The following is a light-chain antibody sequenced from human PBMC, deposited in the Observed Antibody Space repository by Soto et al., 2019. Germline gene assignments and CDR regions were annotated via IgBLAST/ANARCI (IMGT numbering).Light chain of an antibody. CDR3: SSFRRSNTPHVL. Sequence: QSVLTHPASVSGSPGQSITISCTGTDSDVGGYNFVSWYQQHPGKAPKLMIYGVTNRPSGVSNRFSGSKSGNTASLTISGLQAEDDANYYCSSFRRSNTPHVLFGGGTKVTVL. CDR1: DSDVGGYNF. CDR2: GVT. V-gene: IGLV2-14*01. J-gene: IGLJ2*01.